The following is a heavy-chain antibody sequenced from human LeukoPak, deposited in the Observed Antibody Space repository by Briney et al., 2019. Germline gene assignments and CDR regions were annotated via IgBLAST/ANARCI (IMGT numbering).Heavy chain of an antibody. D-gene: IGHD4-17*01. CDR1: GYTFTSYD. Sequence: ASVKVSCKASGYTFTSYDINWVRQATGQGLEWMGWMNPNSGNTGYAQKFQGRVTMTRDTSTSTVYMELSSLRSEDTAVYYCARPSPRYYFDYWGQGTLVTVSS. V-gene: IGHV1-8*01. CDR2: MNPNSGNT. J-gene: IGHJ4*02. CDR3: ARPSPRYYFDY.